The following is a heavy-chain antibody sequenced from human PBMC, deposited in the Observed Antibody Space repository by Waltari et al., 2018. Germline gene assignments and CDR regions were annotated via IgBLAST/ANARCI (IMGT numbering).Heavy chain of an antibody. CDR3: AKEIRPNDY. V-gene: IGHV3-23*01. CDR1: GLTFSSSA. Sequence: EVQLLESGGGLVQPGGSLRLSCVVSGLTFSSSAMSWVRQAPGKGLEGVSSMSISGGKMYYGDSVRGRFTISRDNSKNALYLQMNSLRAEDTAVYYCAKEIRPNDYWGQGTLVTVSS. J-gene: IGHJ4*02. CDR2: MSISGGKM.